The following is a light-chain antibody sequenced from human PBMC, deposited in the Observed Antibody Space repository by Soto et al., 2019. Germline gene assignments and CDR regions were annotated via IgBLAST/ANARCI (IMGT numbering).Light chain of an antibody. J-gene: IGLJ1*01. CDR2: DVT. CDR3: SSYAGSYTFV. V-gene: IGLV2-11*01. Sequence: QSALTQPRSVSGSPGQSVTISCTGTSSGVGGYSYVSWYQQHPGKATKLMIYDVTTRPSGIPDRFSGSKSGNTASLTISGLQADDEADYYCSSYAGSYTFVFGTGTKLTVL. CDR1: SSGVGGYSY.